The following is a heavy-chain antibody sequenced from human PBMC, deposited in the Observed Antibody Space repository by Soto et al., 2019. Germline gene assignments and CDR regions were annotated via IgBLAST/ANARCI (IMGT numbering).Heavy chain of an antibody. V-gene: IGHV4-4*07. CDR3: ASTPYCTNGVCNPALGYFQH. CDR1: GGYISSYY. CDR2: IYTSGST. D-gene: IGHD2-8*01. J-gene: IGHJ1*01. Sequence: PSETLSLTYTVSGGYISSYYWSWIRQPAGKGLEWIGRIYTSGSTNYNPSLKSRVTMSVDTSKNQFSLKLSSVTAADTAVYYCASTPYCTNGVCNPALGYFQHWGQGTLVTVSS.